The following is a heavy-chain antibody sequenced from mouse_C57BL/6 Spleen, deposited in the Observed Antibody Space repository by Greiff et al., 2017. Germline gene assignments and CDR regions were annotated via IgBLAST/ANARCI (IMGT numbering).Heavy chain of an antibody. CDR2: IYPGSGST. Sequence: VQLQQPGAELVKPGASVKMSCKASGYTFPSYWITWVKQRPGQGLEWIGDIYPGSGSTNYNEKFKSKATLTVDTSSSTAYMQLSSLTSEDSAVYYCARSDSNYDYAMDYWGQGTSVTVSS. CDR3: ARSDSNYDYAMDY. D-gene: IGHD2-5*01. J-gene: IGHJ4*01. CDR1: GYTFPSYW. V-gene: IGHV1-55*01.